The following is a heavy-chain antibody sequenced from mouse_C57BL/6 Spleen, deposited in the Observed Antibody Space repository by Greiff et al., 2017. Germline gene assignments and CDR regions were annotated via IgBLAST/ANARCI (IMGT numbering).Heavy chain of an antibody. V-gene: IGHV2-3*01. Sequence: QVQLQQSGPGLVAPSQSLSITCTVSGFSLTSYGVSWVRQPPGKGLEWLGVIWGDGGTNYHSALISRLSISKDNSTSQVFLKLNSQQTDCTATCYCAKEPIFYDYDGFAYWGQGTLVTVSA. CDR2: IWGDGGT. D-gene: IGHD2-4*01. CDR1: GFSLTSYG. CDR3: AKEPIFYDYDGFAY. J-gene: IGHJ3*01.